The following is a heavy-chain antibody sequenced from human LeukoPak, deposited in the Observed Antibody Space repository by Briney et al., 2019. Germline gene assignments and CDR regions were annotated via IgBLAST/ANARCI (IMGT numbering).Heavy chain of an antibody. V-gene: IGHV3-30*02. CDR3: AKDSGGYNYYFDH. D-gene: IGHD5-24*01. J-gene: IGHJ4*02. Sequence: GGSLRLSCAASGFTFSSYGMHWVRQAPGKGLEWVAFIRYDGSNKYYADSVKGRITVSRDNSKNTVYLQMNSLRPEDTAVYYCAKDSGGYNYYFDHWGQGTLVTVSS. CDR2: IRYDGSNK. CDR1: GFTFSSYG.